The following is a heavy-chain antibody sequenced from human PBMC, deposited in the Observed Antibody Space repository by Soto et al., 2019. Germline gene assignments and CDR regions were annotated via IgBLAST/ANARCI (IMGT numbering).Heavy chain of an antibody. J-gene: IGHJ4*02. V-gene: IGHV3-30*18. Sequence: QVQLVESGGGVVQPGRSLRLSCVASGFTFSSYGMHWVRQAPGKGLERVAVVSYDGNYKYYADSVKGRFTISRDSSENTVYLQMNSLRAEDTAVYYCAKSAPGGSDNYFDYWGQGTLVTVSS. CDR2: VSYDGNYK. CDR3: AKSAPGGSDNYFDY. D-gene: IGHD1-26*01. CDR1: GFTFSSYG.